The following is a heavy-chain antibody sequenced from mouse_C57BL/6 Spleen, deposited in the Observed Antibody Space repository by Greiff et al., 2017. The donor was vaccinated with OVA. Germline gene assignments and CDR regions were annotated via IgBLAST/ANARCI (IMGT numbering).Heavy chain of an antibody. CDR1: GYTFTDYE. D-gene: IGHD1-1*01. CDR2: IDPDTGGT. J-gene: IGHJ2*01. V-gene: IGHV1-15*01. CDR3: TRNYGSSYPYYFDY. Sequence: VQLQQSGAELVRPGASVTLSCKASGYTFTDYEMHWVKQTPVHGLEWIGAIDPDTGGTAYNQKFKGKAILTADKSSSTAYMELRSLTSEDSAVYYCTRNYGSSYPYYFDYWGQGTTLTVSS.